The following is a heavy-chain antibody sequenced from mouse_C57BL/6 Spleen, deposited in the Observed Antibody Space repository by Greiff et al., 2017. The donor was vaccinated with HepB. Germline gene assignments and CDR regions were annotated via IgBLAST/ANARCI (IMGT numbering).Heavy chain of an antibody. J-gene: IGHJ4*01. Sequence: QVQLQQPGAELVTPGASVKLSCKASGYTFTSYWMHWVKQRPGRGLEWIGRIDPNSGGTKYNEKFKSKATLTVDKPSSTAYMQLSSLTSEDSAVYYCARQIYYDYDEAMDYWGQGTSVTVSS. CDR3: ARQIYYDYDEAMDY. CDR1: GYTFTSYW. D-gene: IGHD2-4*01. V-gene: IGHV1-72*01. CDR2: IDPNSGGT.